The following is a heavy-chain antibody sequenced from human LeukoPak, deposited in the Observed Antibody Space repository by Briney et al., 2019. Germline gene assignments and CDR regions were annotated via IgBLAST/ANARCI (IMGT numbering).Heavy chain of an antibody. CDR1: GGSISSSSYY. V-gene: IGHV4-39*07. Sequence: SETLSLICTVSGGSISSSSYYWGWIRQPPGKGLEWIGSIYYSGSTYYNPSLKSRVTISVDTSKNQFSLKLSSVTAADTAVYYCARDDGGSGSYDYWGQGTLVTVSS. CDR3: ARDDGGSGSYDY. CDR2: IYYSGST. J-gene: IGHJ4*02. D-gene: IGHD3-10*01.